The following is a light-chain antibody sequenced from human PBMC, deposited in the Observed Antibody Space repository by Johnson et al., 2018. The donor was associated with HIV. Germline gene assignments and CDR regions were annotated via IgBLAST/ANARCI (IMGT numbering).Light chain of an antibody. CDR2: DNN. CDR1: SSNIGNNY. V-gene: IGLV1-51*01. CDR3: GTWDSSLSAGRV. J-gene: IGLJ1*01. Sequence: QSVLTQPPSVSAAPGQKVTSSCSGSSSNIGNNYVSWYQQLPGTAPKLLIYDNNKRPSGIPDRFSGSKSGTSATLGITGLQTGDEAHYYCGTWDSSLSAGRVFGTGTKVTVL.